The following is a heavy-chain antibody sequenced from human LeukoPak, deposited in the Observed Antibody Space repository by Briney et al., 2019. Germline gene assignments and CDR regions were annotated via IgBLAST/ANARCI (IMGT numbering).Heavy chain of an antibody. Sequence: GGSLRLSCAASGFTFTSYAMSWVRQAPGKGLEWVSAIKGRFTISRDNSKNTLYLQMSSLRAEDTAIYYCASLGYSSSSSSYWGQGTLVTVSS. D-gene: IGHD6-6*01. V-gene: IGHV3-23*01. J-gene: IGHJ4*02. CDR2: I. CDR1: GFTFTSYA. CDR3: ASLGYSSSSSSY.